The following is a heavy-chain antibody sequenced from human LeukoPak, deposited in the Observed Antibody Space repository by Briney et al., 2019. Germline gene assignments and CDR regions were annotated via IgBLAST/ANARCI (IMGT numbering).Heavy chain of an antibody. J-gene: IGHJ4*02. CDR2: VYSGGLT. CDR1: GFIVSENY. V-gene: IGHV3-66*01. D-gene: IGHD2-2*01. Sequence: TGGSLRLSCAASGFIVSENYMSWVRQAPGKGLEWVSTVYSGGLTFYADPVKSRFTISRDNSKNTLYLQMSSLRAEDTAVYYCAKGDCSSTSCYAPADYWGQGTLATVSS. CDR3: AKGDCSSTSCYAPADY.